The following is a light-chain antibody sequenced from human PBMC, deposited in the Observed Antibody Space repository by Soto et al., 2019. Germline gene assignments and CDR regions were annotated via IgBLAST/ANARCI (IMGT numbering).Light chain of an antibody. Sequence: DIQMTQSPSSLSASVGDTVTITCRASQSISTYLNWYQQKPGKAPNLLISAASTLHRGVPSRFSGSGSGTNFTLPISNLQPEELGTYFCQQGKDIPLTFGGGTRVDIK. CDR2: AAS. CDR1: QSISTY. V-gene: IGKV1-39*01. J-gene: IGKJ4*01. CDR3: QQGKDIPLT.